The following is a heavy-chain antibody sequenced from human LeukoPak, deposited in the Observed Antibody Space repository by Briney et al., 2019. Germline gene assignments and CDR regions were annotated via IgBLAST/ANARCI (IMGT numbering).Heavy chain of an antibody. D-gene: IGHD3-22*01. CDR2: IYYSGST. CDR3: ARGPSYYYDSSGYRNWFDP. Sequence: PSETLSLTCTVSGGSISSSSYYWGWIRQPPGKGLEWIRSIYYSGSTYYNPSLKSRVTISVDTSKNQFSLKLSSVTAADTAVYYCARGPSYYYDSSGYRNWFDPWGQGTLVTVSS. CDR1: GGSISSSSYY. V-gene: IGHV4-39*07. J-gene: IGHJ5*02.